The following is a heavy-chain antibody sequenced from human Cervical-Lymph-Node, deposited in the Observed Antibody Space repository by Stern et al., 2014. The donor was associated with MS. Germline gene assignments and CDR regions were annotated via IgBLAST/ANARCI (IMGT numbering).Heavy chain of an antibody. CDR2: FDPEDGET. D-gene: IGHD6-13*01. V-gene: IGHV1-24*01. Sequence: VHLVESGAEVKKPGASVKVSCKVSGYTLTELSMHWVRQAPGKGLEWMGSFDPEDGETIYAQKFQGRVTMTEDTSTDTAYMELSSLRSEDTAVYYCATGDFRQQLVPGPYYFYGMDVWGQGTTVTVSS. CDR1: GYTLTELS. CDR3: ATGDFRQQLVPGPYYFYGMDV. J-gene: IGHJ6*02.